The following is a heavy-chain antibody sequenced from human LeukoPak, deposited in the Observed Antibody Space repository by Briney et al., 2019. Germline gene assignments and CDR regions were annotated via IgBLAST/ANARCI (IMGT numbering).Heavy chain of an antibody. V-gene: IGHV4-39*07. CDR3: ARDRGSGSYYNHWGNYYYMDV. Sequence: PSETLSLTCSVSGGSISSSSYYWGWIRQPPGKGLEWIGSFSYSGSTYYNPSLNSRVTISVDTSKNQFSLKLSSVTAADTAVYYCARDRGSGSYYNHWGNYYYMDVWGKGTTVTISS. D-gene: IGHD3-10*01. CDR2: FSYSGST. CDR1: GGSISSSSYY. J-gene: IGHJ6*03.